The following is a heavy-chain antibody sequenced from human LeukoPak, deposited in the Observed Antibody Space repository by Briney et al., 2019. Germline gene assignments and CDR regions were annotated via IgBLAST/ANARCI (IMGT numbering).Heavy chain of an antibody. CDR2: IYYSGST. D-gene: IGHD6-13*01. J-gene: IGHJ4*02. V-gene: IGHV4-59*08. CDR3: ARHEGYSSSQPFGY. CDR1: GGSISSYY. Sequence: SETLSLTCTLSGGSISSYYWSSIPHPPGKGLEWIGYIYYSGSTNYNPSLKSRVTISVDTSKNQFSLELSSVTAADTAVYYCARHEGYSSSQPFGYWGQGTLVTVSS.